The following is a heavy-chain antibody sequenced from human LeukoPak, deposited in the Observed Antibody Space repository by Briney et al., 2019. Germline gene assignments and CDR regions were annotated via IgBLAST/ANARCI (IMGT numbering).Heavy chain of an antibody. Sequence: SETLSHTCTVSGGSISSYYWSWIRQPPGKGLEWIGYIYYSGSTNYNPSLKSRVTISVDTSKNQFSLKLSSVTAADTAVYYCARRSSDYVWGSYRAYYFDYWGQGTLVTVSS. D-gene: IGHD3-16*02. CDR2: IYYSGST. CDR3: ARRSSDYVWGSYRAYYFDY. V-gene: IGHV4-59*08. CDR1: GGSISSYY. J-gene: IGHJ4*02.